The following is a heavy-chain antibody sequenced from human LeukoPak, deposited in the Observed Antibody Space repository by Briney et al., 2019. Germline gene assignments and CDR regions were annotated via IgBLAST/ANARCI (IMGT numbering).Heavy chain of an antibody. D-gene: IGHD5-24*01. J-gene: IGHJ4*02. CDR2: IYYSGST. CDR1: GGSISSSSYY. Sequence: SETLSLTCTVSGGSISSSSYYWGWIRQPPGKGLEWIGSIYYSGSTYYNPSLKSRVTISVDTSKNQFSLKLSSVTAADTAVYYCARGPSRWLTAAFDYWGQGTLVTVSS. V-gene: IGHV4-39*01. CDR3: ARGPSRWLTAAFDY.